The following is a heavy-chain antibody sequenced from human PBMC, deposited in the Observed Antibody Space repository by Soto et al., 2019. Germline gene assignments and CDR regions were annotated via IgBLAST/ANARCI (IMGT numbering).Heavy chain of an antibody. CDR3: ARHNGPLYVSYYYDMDV. CDR1: GGSIIISGHY. CDR2: IYYTGST. V-gene: IGHV4-39*01. J-gene: IGHJ6*02. Sequence: PSETLSLTCTVSGGSIIISGHYWGWIRQPPGKGLEWIGSIYYTGSTYYNPSLKSRVTISVDTSKNQFSLKLNSVTAADTAVYYCARHNGPLYVSYYYDMDVWGQGTTVTVSS. D-gene: IGHD3-16*01.